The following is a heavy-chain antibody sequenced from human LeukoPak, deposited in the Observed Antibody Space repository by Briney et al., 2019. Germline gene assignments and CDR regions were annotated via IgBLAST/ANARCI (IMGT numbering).Heavy chain of an antibody. J-gene: IGHJ4*02. D-gene: IGHD1-26*01. CDR2: IKQDGSEK. CDR3: ARVQGELLSYYFDY. CDR1: GFTFSSYW. Sequence: GGSLRLSCAASGFTFSSYWMSWVRQAPGKGLEWVANIKQDGSEKYYVDSVKGRFTISRDNAKNSLYLQMNSLRAEDTAVYYCARVQGELLSYYFDYWGQGTLVTVSS. V-gene: IGHV3-7*01.